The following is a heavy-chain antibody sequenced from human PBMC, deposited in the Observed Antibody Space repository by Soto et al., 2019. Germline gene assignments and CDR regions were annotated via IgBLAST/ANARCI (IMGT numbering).Heavy chain of an antibody. V-gene: IGHV3-53*01. CDR1: GVSVSNNY. D-gene: IGHD2-2*01. CDR2: IYTGGTT. CDR3: AREGYCGTITSCSFFHH. Sequence: GSLRINCAASGVSVSNNYKSWVRQAPGKGLDWVSVIYTGGTTHYADSVKGRFTISRDNSKNTVYLQMNSLRAEDTAVYYCAREGYCGTITSCSFFHHWGQGTQVTVSS. J-gene: IGHJ1*01.